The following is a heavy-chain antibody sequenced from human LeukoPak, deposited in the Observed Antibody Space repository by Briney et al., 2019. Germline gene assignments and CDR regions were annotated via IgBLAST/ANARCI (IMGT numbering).Heavy chain of an antibody. Sequence: ASVKVSCKASGYTFTSYYMHWVRQAPGQGLEWMGIINPSGGSTSYAQKFQGRVTMSRDTSTSTVYMELSSLRSEDTAVYYCARGASYVILTGYSYFDYWGQGTLVTVSS. CDR3: ARGASYVILTGYSYFDY. V-gene: IGHV1-46*01. D-gene: IGHD3-9*01. J-gene: IGHJ4*02. CDR1: GYTFTSYY. CDR2: INPSGGST.